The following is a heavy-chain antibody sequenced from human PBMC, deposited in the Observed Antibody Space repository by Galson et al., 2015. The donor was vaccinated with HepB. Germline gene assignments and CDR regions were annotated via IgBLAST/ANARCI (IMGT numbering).Heavy chain of an antibody. J-gene: IGHJ6*03. V-gene: IGHV3-48*02. CDR3: ASNPPGWLDYYMNV. D-gene: IGHD2-15*01. CDR1: GLSFSRCD. CDR2: VSSSARTT. Sequence: SLRLSCAASGLSFSRCDMNWVRQAPGKGLEWIAYVSSSARTTFYADSVKGRFTISRDNAKNTLFLLMSNLRNEDTAVYYCASNPPGWLDYYMNVWGKGTTVTVAS.